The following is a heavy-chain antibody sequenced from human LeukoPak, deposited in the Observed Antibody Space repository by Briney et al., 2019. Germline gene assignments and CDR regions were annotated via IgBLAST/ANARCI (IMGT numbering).Heavy chain of an antibody. V-gene: IGHV4-34*01. CDR2: INHSGST. D-gene: IGHD2-2*01. CDR1: GGSFSGYY. CDR3: ARIVVVPASYAFDI. Sequence: SETLSLTCAVYGGSFSGYYWSWIRQPPGKGLEWIGEINHSGSTNYNPSLKSRVTISVDTSKNQFSLKLTSVTAADTAVYYCARIVVVPASYAFDIWGQGIMVTVSS. J-gene: IGHJ3*02.